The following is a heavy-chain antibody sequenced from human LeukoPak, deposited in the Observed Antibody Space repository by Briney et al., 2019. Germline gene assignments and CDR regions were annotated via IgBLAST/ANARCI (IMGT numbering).Heavy chain of an antibody. Sequence: GGSLRLSCAASGFTFSSYAMHWIRQAPGKGLEWVAVISYDGSNKYYADSVKGRFTISRDNSKNTLYLQMNSLRAEDTAVYYCARGQGYYGMGVWGQGTTVTVSS. J-gene: IGHJ6*02. CDR1: GFTFSSYA. CDR2: ISYDGSNK. CDR3: ARGQGYYGMGV. V-gene: IGHV3-30-3*01.